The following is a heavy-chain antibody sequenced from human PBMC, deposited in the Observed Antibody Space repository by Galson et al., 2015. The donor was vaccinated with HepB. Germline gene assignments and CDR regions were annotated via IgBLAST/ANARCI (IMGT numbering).Heavy chain of an antibody. CDR2: IRYDGSNK. V-gene: IGHV3-30*02. CDR1: GFTFSSYG. CDR3: AKDRYCSGGSCYSGYLDY. D-gene: IGHD2-15*01. Sequence: SLRLSCAASGFTFSSYGMHWVRQAPGKGLEWVAFIRYDGSNKYYADSVKGRFTISRDNSKNTLYLQMNSLRAEDTAVYYCAKDRYCSGGSCYSGYLDYWGQGTLVTVSS. J-gene: IGHJ4*02.